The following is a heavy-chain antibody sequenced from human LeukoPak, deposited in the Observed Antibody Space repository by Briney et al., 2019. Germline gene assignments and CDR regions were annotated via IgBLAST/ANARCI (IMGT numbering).Heavy chain of an antibody. CDR1: GGSISGGDYY. J-gene: IGHJ5*02. D-gene: IGHD2-2*01. V-gene: IGHV4-30-4*01. CDR3: ARGTRDMPFDP. Sequence: PSQTLSLTCTVSGGSISGGDYYWSWIRQPPGKGLEWIGYIYYSGSTYYNPSLKSRVTISVDTPKNQFSLKLSSVTAADTAVYYCARGTRDMPFDPWGQGTLVTVSS. CDR2: IYYSGST.